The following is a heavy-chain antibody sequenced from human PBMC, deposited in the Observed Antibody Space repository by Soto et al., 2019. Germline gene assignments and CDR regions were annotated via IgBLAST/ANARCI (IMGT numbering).Heavy chain of an antibody. V-gene: IGHV1-24*01. Sequence: QVQLVQSGAEVKKPGASVKVSCKVSGYTLTELSMHWVRQAPGKGLEWMGGFDPEDGKTIYAQKFQGRVTMTEDTSTDTAYMELSSLRSEDTAVYYCATSKGFGELPPLRYYYYYYGMDVWGQGTTVTVSS. CDR1: GYTLTELS. CDR3: ATSKGFGELPPLRYYYYYYGMDV. CDR2: FDPEDGKT. D-gene: IGHD3-10*01. J-gene: IGHJ6*02.